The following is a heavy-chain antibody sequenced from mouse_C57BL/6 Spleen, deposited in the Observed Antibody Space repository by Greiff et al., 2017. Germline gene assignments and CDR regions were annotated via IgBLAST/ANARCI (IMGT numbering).Heavy chain of an antibody. CDR3: ARRGGYYDYDPYYFDY. CDR1: GFTFSSYG. V-gene: IGHV5-6*01. D-gene: IGHD2-4*01. J-gene: IGHJ2*01. Sequence: EVQLVESGGDLVKPGGSLKLSCAASGFTFSSYGMSWVRQTPDKRLEWVATISSGGSYTYYPDSVKGRFTISRDNATNTLYLQVSRLKSEDTAMYYCARRGGYYDYDPYYFDYWGQGTTLTVSS. CDR2: ISSGGSYT.